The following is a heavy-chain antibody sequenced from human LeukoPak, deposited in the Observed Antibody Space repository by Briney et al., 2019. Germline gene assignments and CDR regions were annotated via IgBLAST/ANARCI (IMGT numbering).Heavy chain of an antibody. Sequence: GGSLKLSWPASGSTFSSYSRNWVRQAPGKGLEWVSSISSSSSYIYYADSVKGRFTISRDNAKNSLYLQMNSLRAEDTAVYYCARGSGYLYWGQGTLVTVSS. CDR2: ISSSSSYI. V-gene: IGHV3-21*01. D-gene: IGHD5-12*01. J-gene: IGHJ4*02. CDR3: ARGSGYLY. CDR1: GSTFSSYS.